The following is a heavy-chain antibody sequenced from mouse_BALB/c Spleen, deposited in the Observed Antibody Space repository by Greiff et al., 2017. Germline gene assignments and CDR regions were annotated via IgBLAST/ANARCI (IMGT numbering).Heavy chain of an antibody. CDR3: GRRGGIYYGIYDAMDY. D-gene: IGHD2-1*01. CDR2: ISSGGSYT. Sequence: EVMLVESGGGLVKPGGSLKLSCAASGFTFSSYAMSWVRQTPEKRLEWVATISSGGSYTYYPDSVKGRFTISRDTTKNTLYLQMSSLRSEDTYMYYCGRRGGIYYGIYDAMDYWGQGTSVTVSS. J-gene: IGHJ4*01. CDR1: GFTFSSYA. V-gene: IGHV5-9-1*01.